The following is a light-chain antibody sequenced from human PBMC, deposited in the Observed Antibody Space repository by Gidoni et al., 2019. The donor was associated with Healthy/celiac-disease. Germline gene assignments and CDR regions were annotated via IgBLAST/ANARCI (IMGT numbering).Light chain of an antibody. CDR1: QSISSW. CDR2: KAS. V-gene: IGKV1-5*03. Sequence: DIHMPQSPSTLSASVGDRVTITCRASQSISSWLAWYQQKPGKAPKLLIYKASSLERGVPSRFSGSGSGTEFTLNISSLQAEDFATYYCQQYNSHYAFGGGTKVEIK. J-gene: IGKJ4*01. CDR3: QQYNSHYA.